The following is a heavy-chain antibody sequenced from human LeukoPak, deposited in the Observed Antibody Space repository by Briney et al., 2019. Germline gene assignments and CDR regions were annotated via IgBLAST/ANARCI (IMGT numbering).Heavy chain of an antibody. D-gene: IGHD3-9*01. CDR1: GYTFTSYG. CDR2: ISAYNGNT. V-gene: IGHV1-18*04. Sequence: GASVKVSCKASGYTFTSYGISWVRQAPGQGLEWMGWISAYNGNTNYAQKLQGRVTMTTDTSTSTAYMELRSLRSDDTAVYYCARTHAYDILTGYYNRYFDYWGQGTLSPSPQ. CDR3: ARTHAYDILTGYYNRYFDY. J-gene: IGHJ4*02.